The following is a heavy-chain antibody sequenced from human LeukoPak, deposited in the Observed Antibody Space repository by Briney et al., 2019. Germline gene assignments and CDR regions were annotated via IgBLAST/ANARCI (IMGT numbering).Heavy chain of an antibody. V-gene: IGHV1-2*02. CDR2: INPNSGGT. Sequence: ASVKVSCKASGYTFTGYYMHWVRQAPGQGLEWMGWINPNSGGTNYAQKFQGRVTMTRDTSISTAYMELSRLRSDDTAVYYCAREVVAVAGSAPDYWGQGTLVTVSS. CDR3: AREVVAVAGSAPDY. D-gene: IGHD6-19*01. CDR1: GYTFTGYY. J-gene: IGHJ4*02.